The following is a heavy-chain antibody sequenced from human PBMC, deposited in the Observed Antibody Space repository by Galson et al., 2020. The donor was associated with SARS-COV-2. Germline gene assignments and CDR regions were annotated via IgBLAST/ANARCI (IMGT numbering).Heavy chain of an antibody. CDR1: GLNFNKYS. CDR2: INQNRTEE. Sequence: GGSLRLSCSASGLNFNKYSMRWVRQAPGKGLEWVANINQNRTEEDYPNSVKGRFTISRDNVKNSLYLQMNSLRPDDTAVYYCADSGWSNFWGQGTLVTVSS. D-gene: IGHD6-19*01. V-gene: IGHV3-7*01. CDR3: ADSGWSNF. J-gene: IGHJ4*02.